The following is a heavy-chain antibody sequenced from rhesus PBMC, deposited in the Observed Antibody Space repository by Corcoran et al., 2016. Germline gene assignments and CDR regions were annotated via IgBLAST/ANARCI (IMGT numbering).Heavy chain of an antibody. CDR1: GGSISGYYY. J-gene: IGHJ4*01. CDR2: IYGNSAST. D-gene: IGHD1-44*02. CDR3: ARDLGGSYAFDY. Sequence: QVKLQQWGEGLVKPSETLSLTCAVYGGSISGYYYWSWIRQPPGKGLEWIGYIYGNSASTNYNPSLKNRVTISKDTAKNQFSRKLSSVTAADTAVYYCARDLGGSYAFDYWGQGVLVTVSS. V-gene: IGHV4-73*01.